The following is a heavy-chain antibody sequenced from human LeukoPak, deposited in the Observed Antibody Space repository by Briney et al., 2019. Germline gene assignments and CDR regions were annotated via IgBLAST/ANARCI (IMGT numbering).Heavy chain of an antibody. J-gene: IGHJ4*02. V-gene: IGHV3-21*01. CDR2: ISSSSSYI. D-gene: IGHD2-8*02. CDR3: ARSLPRYCYFDY. CDR1: GFTFSSYS. Sequence: PVGSLRLSCAASGFTFSSYSMNWVRQAPGKGLEWVSSISSSSSYIYYADSVRGRFTISRDNAKNSLYLQMNSLRAEDTAVYYCARSLPRYCYFDYWGQGTLVTVSS.